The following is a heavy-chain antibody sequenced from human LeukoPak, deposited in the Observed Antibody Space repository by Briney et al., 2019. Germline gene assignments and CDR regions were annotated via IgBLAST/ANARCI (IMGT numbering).Heavy chain of an antibody. D-gene: IGHD5-24*01. Sequence: SETLSLTCTVSGASISRHYWSWIRQPPGKGLEWIGYTYTSGSTNYNPSLKSRVTISVDTSKNQFSLKLSSVTAADTAVYYCASSPSRDGYNGFDYWGQGTLVTVSS. V-gene: IGHV4-4*09. J-gene: IGHJ4*02. CDR3: ASSPSRDGYNGFDY. CDR2: TYTSGST. CDR1: GASISRHY.